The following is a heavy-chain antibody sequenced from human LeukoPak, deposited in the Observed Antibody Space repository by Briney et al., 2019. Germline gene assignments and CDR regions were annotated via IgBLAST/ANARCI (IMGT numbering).Heavy chain of an antibody. D-gene: IGHD5-12*01. J-gene: IGHJ4*02. V-gene: IGHV1-2*02. CDR2: INPNSGGT. Sequence: ASVKVSCKASGYTFTGYYMHWVRQAPGQGLEWMGWINPNSGGTNYAQKFQGRVTVTRDTSISTAYMELSRLRSDDTAVYYCARGHSPRGYSGYDEGGFDYWGQGTLVTVSS. CDR3: ARGHSPRGYSGYDEGGFDY. CDR1: GYTFTGYY.